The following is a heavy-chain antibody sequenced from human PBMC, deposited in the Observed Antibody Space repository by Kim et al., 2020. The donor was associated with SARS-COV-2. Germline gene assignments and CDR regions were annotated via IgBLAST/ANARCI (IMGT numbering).Heavy chain of an antibody. D-gene: IGHD6-13*01. J-gene: IGHJ4*02. V-gene: IGHV1-24*01. Sequence: AQKFQGRATMPEDTSTDTAYMELSSLRSEDTAVYYCATDTTAAGYIYFDYWGQGTLVTVSS. CDR3: ATDTTAAGYIYFDY.